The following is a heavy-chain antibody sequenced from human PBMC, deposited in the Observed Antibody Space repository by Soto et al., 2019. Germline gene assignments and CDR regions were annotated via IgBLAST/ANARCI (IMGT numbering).Heavy chain of an antibody. V-gene: IGHV3-30-3*01. Sequence: GGSLRLSCAASGFTYSTYTMHWVRQAPGKGLEWVAVISYDGSNKYYADSVKGRFTISRDNSKNTLYLQMNSLRAEDTAVYYCARDKRDLRFLEWSYYFDYWGQGTLVTVSS. J-gene: IGHJ4*02. CDR3: ARDKRDLRFLEWSYYFDY. CDR1: GFTYSTYT. D-gene: IGHD3-3*01. CDR2: ISYDGSNK.